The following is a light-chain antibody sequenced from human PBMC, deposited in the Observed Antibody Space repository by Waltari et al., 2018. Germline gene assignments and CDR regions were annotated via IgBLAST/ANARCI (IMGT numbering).Light chain of an antibody. CDR3: QSYDISLSGSVV. V-gene: IGLV1-40*01. Sequence: QSVLTQPPSVSGAPGQRVTISCTGTSSNIGSGHDVHWYQQLPGTAPKLLIHGDTNRPSGVPDLFSSSKSGTSAALAITGLQPEDEGDYYCQSYDISLSGSVVFGGGTRLTVL. J-gene: IGLJ2*01. CDR1: SSNIGSGHD. CDR2: GDT.